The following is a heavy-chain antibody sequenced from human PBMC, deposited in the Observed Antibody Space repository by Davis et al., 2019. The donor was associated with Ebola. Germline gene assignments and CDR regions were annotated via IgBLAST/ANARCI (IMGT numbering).Heavy chain of an antibody. CDR3: ARDLVQGGHYSSSGYYSSYGMDV. D-gene: IGHD3-22*01. Sequence: AASVKVSCKASGGTFSSYTISWVRQAPGQGLEWTGRIIPILGIANYAQKFQGRVTITANKSTSTAYMELRSLRSDDTAVYYCARDLVQGGHYSSSGYYSSYGMDVWGQGTTVTVSS. V-gene: IGHV1-69*04. CDR2: IIPILGIA. J-gene: IGHJ6*02. CDR1: GGTFSSYT.